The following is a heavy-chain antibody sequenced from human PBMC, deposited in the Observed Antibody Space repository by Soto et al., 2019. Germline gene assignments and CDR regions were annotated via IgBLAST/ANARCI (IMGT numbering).Heavy chain of an antibody. CDR1: GFTFSSYA. Sequence: QVQLVESGGGVVQPGRSLRLSCAASGFTFSSYAMHWVRQAPGKGLEWVAVISYDGSNKYYEDSVKGRFTISRDNSKNTLYLQMNSLRAEDTAVYYCARVKITGVYYYYGMDVWGQGTTVTVSS. J-gene: IGHJ6*02. CDR2: ISYDGSNK. D-gene: IGHD7-27*01. CDR3: ARVKITGVYYYYGMDV. V-gene: IGHV3-30-3*01.